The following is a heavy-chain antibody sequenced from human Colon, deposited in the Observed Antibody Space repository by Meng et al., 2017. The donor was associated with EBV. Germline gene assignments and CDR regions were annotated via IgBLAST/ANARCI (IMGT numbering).Heavy chain of an antibody. J-gene: IGHJ4*02. Sequence: PAKLMSVRAPGNVEPFTVYVWSVVRQHPWIWMEWIGEVSHPGSANYHPSLNSRVTISVDASEKQFSLRLTSVTAADSAVYYCARVPTTGYKDHWGQGTLVTVSS. CDR1: VEPFTVYV. CDR2: VSHPGSA. D-gene: IGHD3-9*01. CDR3: ARVPTTGYKDH. V-gene: IGHV4-34*01.